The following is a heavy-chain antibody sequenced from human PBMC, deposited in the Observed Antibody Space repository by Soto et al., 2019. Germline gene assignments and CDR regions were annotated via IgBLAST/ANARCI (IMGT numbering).Heavy chain of an antibody. CDR1: GGTFSSYS. J-gene: IGHJ4*02. V-gene: IGHV1-69*01. Sequence: QVQLVQSGAEVKKPGSSVKVSCKASGGTFSSYSISWVRQAPGQGLEWMGGIIPIFGTANYAQKFQGRVTITADESTRTAYMELSRLRSEDTAVYYCATDDYGGNDYYFDSWGQGTLVTVSS. CDR3: ATDDYGGNDYYFDS. CDR2: IIPIFGTA. D-gene: IGHD4-17*01.